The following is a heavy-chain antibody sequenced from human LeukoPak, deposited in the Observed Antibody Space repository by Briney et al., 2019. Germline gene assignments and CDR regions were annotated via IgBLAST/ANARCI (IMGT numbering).Heavy chain of an antibody. Sequence: PSETLSLTCTVSGYSISNGYYWGWIRPPPGKGLEWIGSIYHSGSTYYNPSLKSRVTISRDTSKNQFSLKLSSVTAADSAVYYCGRYRGNERGIDYWGQGTPVTVSS. D-gene: IGHD5-12*01. CDR2: IYHSGST. CDR3: GRYRGNERGIDY. CDR1: GYSISNGYY. J-gene: IGHJ4*02. V-gene: IGHV4-38-2*02.